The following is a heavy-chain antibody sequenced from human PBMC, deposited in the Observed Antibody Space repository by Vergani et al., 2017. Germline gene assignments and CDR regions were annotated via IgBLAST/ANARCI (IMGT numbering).Heavy chain of an antibody. CDR1: GFTFSDYY. CDR3: ARDKGDNPNDAFDI. Sequence: QVQLVESGGGLVKPGGFLRLSCAASGFTFSDYYMSWIRQAPGKGLEWVSYISSSSSYTNYADSVKGRFTISRDNAKNSLYLQMNSLRAEDTAVYYCARDKGDNPNDAFDIWGQGTMVTVSS. J-gene: IGHJ3*02. V-gene: IGHV3-11*05. D-gene: IGHD1-1*01. CDR2: ISSSSSYT.